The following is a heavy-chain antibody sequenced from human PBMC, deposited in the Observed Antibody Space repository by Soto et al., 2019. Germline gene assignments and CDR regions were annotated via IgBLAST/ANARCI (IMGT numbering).Heavy chain of an antibody. Sequence: PGGSLRLSCGGSGFTLGPFWMHWGRQAPGKGLVWLSHINSDGSTIVYADSVKGRFTISRDNAKNKLYLQMNSLRDEDMAVYYCARDGYCVGSSCSFLPDVWGQGTTVTVSS. D-gene: IGHD2-21*01. CDR3: ARDGYCVGSSCSFLPDV. CDR2: INSDGSTI. V-gene: IGHV3-74*01. CDR1: GFTLGPFW. J-gene: IGHJ6*02.